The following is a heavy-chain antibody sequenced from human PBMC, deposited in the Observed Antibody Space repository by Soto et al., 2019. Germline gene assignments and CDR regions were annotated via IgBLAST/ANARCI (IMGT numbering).Heavy chain of an antibody. D-gene: IGHD6-13*01. Sequence: EVQLLESGGGLIQPGGSLRLSCAASGFTFSSYAMNWVRQAPGKGLEWVSGISGSGGSTYYADSVKGRFTISRDNSKNTPYLQRSSLRAEDTAVYYCAKAFSWYDYWCQGTLVTLSS. J-gene: IGHJ4*02. CDR3: AKAFSWYDY. CDR1: GFTFSSYA. CDR2: ISGSGGST. V-gene: IGHV3-23*01.